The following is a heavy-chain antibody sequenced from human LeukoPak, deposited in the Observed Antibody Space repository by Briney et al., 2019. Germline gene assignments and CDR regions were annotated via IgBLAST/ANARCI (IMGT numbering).Heavy chain of an antibody. J-gene: IGHJ2*01. Sequence: SETLSLTCTVSGGSISSYYWSWIRQPPGKGLEWIGYIYYSGSTNYNPSLKSRVTISVDTSKNQFSLKLSSVTAADTAVYYCARYLGYCTNDVCYKRSWYFDLWGRGTLVTVSS. V-gene: IGHV4-59*12. CDR1: GGSISSYY. D-gene: IGHD2-8*01. CDR2: IYYSGST. CDR3: ARYLGYCTNDVCYKRSWYFDL.